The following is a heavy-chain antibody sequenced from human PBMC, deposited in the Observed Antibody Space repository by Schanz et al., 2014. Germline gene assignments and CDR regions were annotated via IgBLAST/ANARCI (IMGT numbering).Heavy chain of an antibody. V-gene: IGHV4-30-2*06. Sequence: LQLQESGSGLMKPSQTLSLTCAVSGGSISSGGYSWNWIRQSPGKGLEWIGYIYYSGNTYYNPSLKSRVTISVVRSKNQCSLRLDSVTAADTAVYYCALREKPYGPFASWGQGALVTVSS. CDR3: ALREKPYGPFAS. CDR1: GGSISSGGYS. D-gene: IGHD3-10*01. CDR2: IYYSGNT. J-gene: IGHJ4*02.